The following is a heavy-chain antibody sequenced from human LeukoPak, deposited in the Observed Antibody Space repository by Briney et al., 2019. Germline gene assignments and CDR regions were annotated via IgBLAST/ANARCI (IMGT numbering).Heavy chain of an antibody. CDR1: AFTFSSYA. CDR3: AKESYYYDSSGYCDY. J-gene: IGHJ4*02. V-gene: IGHV3-23*01. Sequence: GGSLRLSCAASAFTFSSYAMSWVRQATGKGLEWVAASSGSGGSTYYADSVKGRFTISRDNSKNTLYLQMNSLRAEDTAVYYCAKESYYYDSSGYCDYWGQGTLVTVSS. CDR2: SSGSGGST. D-gene: IGHD3-22*01.